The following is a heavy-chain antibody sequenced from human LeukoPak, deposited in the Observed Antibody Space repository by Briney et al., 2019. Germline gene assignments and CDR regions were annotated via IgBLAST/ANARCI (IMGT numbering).Heavy chain of an antibody. D-gene: IGHD2-15*01. J-gene: IGHJ4*02. Sequence: PGGSLRLSCAASGFTFSTNSMNWVRQAPGKGMEWVSSISHTSSHIYYADSVRGRFTISRDNAKNSLYLQMNSLRVEDTAPYYCAREGCSGGTCYGYFDSWGQGTLVTVSS. CDR2: ISHTSSHI. CDR1: GFTFSTNS. V-gene: IGHV3-21*01. CDR3: AREGCSGGTCYGYFDS.